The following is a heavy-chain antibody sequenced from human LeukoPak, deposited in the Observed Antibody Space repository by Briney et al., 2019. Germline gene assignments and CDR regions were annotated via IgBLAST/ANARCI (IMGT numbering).Heavy chain of an antibody. Sequence: PGGSLRLSCAASGFTFSRYSMNWVRQAPGKGLEWVSSISSSSTYIYYADLVKGRFTLSRDNAKNSLYLQMNNLRAEDTAVYYCARGYYDVLTGPASPNDYWGQGTLVTVSS. J-gene: IGHJ4*02. CDR1: GFTFSRYS. CDR3: ARGYYDVLTGPASPNDY. CDR2: ISSSSTYI. D-gene: IGHD3-9*01. V-gene: IGHV3-21*01.